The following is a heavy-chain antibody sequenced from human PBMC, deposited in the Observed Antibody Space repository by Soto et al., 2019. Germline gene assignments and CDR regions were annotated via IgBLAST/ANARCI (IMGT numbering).Heavy chain of an antibody. CDR3: ARERAFGESSPGYYYYGMDV. J-gene: IGHJ6*02. Sequence: QVQLQESGPGLVKPSGTLSLTCAVSGGSISSSNWWSWVRQTPGKGLDWIGEIYHSGSTNYNPSLKSRVTISVDKSKNQFSLKLSSVSAADTAVYYCARERAFGESSPGYYYYGMDVWGQGTTVTVSS. D-gene: IGHD3-10*01. V-gene: IGHV4-4*02. CDR1: GGSISSSNW. CDR2: IYHSGST.